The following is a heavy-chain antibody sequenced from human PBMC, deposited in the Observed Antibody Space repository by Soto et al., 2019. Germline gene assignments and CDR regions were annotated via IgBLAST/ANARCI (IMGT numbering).Heavy chain of an antibody. CDR3: ARESEDLTSNFDY. CDR1: GFTFTRYS. Sequence: SVGSLRLSCAASGFTFTRYSMNWVRQAPGKGLEWVSSISSTTNYIYYGDSMKGRFTISRGNAKNSLYLEMNSLRAEDTAVYYCARESEDLTSNFDYWGQGTLVTVSS. V-gene: IGHV3-21*06. CDR2: ISSTTNYI. J-gene: IGHJ4*02.